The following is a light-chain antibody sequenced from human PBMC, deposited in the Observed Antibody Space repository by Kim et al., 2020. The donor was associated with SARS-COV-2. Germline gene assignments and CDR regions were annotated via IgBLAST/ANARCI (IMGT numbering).Light chain of an antibody. CDR2: GAS. V-gene: IGKV3-15*01. CDR3: QQYNNWPYT. J-gene: IGKJ2*01. CDR1: QSISTN. Sequence: EIVMTQSQATLSVSPGERATLSCRASQSISTNLGWYQQKRGQSPRLLIYGASTRATGIPARFSGSGSGTEFTLTISSLQSEDFAVYYCQQYNNWPYTFGQGTKVEI.